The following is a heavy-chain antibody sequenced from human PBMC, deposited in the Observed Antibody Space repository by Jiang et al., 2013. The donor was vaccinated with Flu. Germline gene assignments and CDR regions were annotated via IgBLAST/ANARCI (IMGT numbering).Heavy chain of an antibody. D-gene: IGHD2-2*01. CDR1: GESINTTNW. CDR3: ARFRVVPAPLSTGYSHFYFGLDV. J-gene: IGHJ6*02. CDR2: IYHSGST. Sequence: GLVKPSGTLSLTCAVSGESINTTNWWTWVRQPPGKGLEWIGEIYHSGSTNYNPSLKSRVTISVDKSKNQFSLRLTSATAADTALYYCARFRVVPAPLSTGYSHFYFGLDVWGQGTTVTVSS. V-gene: IGHV4-4*02.